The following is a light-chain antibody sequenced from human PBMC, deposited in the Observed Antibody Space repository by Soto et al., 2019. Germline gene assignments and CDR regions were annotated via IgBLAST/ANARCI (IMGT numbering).Light chain of an antibody. CDR3: GTWDNSLSAGV. V-gene: IGLV1-51*01. CDR1: TSNIGNNY. CDR2: DNN. J-gene: IGLJ2*01. Sequence: QSVLTQPPSVSAAPGQKVTISCSGSTSNIGNNYVSWYQQLPGTAPKLLIYDNNKRPSGIPDRFSGSKSGTSATLGITGLQTGDDADYYCGTWDNSLSAGVFGGGTKLTVL.